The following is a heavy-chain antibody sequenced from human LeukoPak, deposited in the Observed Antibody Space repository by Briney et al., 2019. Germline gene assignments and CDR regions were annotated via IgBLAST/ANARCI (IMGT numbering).Heavy chain of an antibody. Sequence: PGGSLGLSCAASGFTFDDYAMHWVRHAPGKGLEWVSGISWNSGSIGYADSVKGRFTISRDNAKNSLYLQMNSLRAEDTALYYCAKGGSGSYPGYFDYWGQGTLVTVSS. CDR2: ISWNSGSI. CDR3: AKGGSGSYPGYFDY. J-gene: IGHJ4*02. D-gene: IGHD3-10*01. V-gene: IGHV3-9*01. CDR1: GFTFDDYA.